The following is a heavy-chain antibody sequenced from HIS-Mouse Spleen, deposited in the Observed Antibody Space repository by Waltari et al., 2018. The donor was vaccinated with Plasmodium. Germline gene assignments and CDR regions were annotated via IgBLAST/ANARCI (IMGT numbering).Heavy chain of an antibody. D-gene: IGHD4-17*01. Sequence: QVQLQQWGAGLLKPSETLSLTCAVYGGSFSGYYWSWIRQPPGKGLEWFGEINHSGSTNYNRSLKSRVTISVDTSKNQFSLKLSSVTAADTAVYYCARTGDYGGNSWGQGTLVTVSS. V-gene: IGHV4-34*01. J-gene: IGHJ4*02. CDR3: ARTGDYGGNS. CDR2: INHSGST. CDR1: GGSFSGYY.